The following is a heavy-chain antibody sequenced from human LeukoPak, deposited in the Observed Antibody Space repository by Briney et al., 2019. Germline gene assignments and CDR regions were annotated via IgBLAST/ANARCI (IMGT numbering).Heavy chain of an antibody. CDR2: IRHGGIDQ. D-gene: IGHD2-8*02. CDR3: AKDGSWSCTD. Sequence: GGSLRLSCAASGFTLSNFGMHWVRQTPGMGLEWVAFIRHGGIDQYYADSVKGRFTISRDNSKGSLYLQMNSLRADDTAVYYCAKDGSWSCTDWGQGTLVRVSS. V-gene: IGHV3-30*02. J-gene: IGHJ4*02. CDR1: GFTLSNFG.